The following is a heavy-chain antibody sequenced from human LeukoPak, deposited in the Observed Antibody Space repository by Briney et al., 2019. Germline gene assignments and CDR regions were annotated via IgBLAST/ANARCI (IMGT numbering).Heavy chain of an antibody. Sequence: GRSLRLSCAASGFTFSSYAMHWVRQAPGKGLEWVALISYDGSNKYYADSVKGRFTISRGNSKNTLYLQMSSLRAEDTAVYYCARDPGGSDIRFDPWGQGTLVTVSS. D-gene: IGHD2-21*01. CDR3: ARDPGGSDIRFDP. CDR1: GFTFSSYA. CDR2: ISYDGSNK. V-gene: IGHV3-30-3*01. J-gene: IGHJ5*02.